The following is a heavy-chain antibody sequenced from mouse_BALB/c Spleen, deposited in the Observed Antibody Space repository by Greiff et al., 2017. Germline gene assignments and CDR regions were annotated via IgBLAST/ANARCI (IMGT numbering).Heavy chain of an antibody. Sequence: EVKVVESGGGLVKPGGSLKLSCAASGFTFSSYAMSWVRQTPEKRLEWVASISSGGSTYYPDSVKGRFTISRDNARNILYLQISSLRSEDTAMYYCARVYDGYYGFAYWGQGTLVTVSA. J-gene: IGHJ3*01. CDR1: GFTFSSYA. CDR3: ARVYDGYYGFAY. D-gene: IGHD2-3*01. V-gene: IGHV5-6-5*01. CDR2: ISSGGST.